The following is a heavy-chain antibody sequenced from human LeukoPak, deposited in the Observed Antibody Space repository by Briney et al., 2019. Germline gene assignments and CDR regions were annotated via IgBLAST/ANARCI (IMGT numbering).Heavy chain of an antibody. CDR1: GVTLRNYA. J-gene: IGHJ4*02. CDR2: ISGDGEST. D-gene: IGHD2-2*01. CDR3: AKDRDCSSTGCYVFAN. Sequence: GGSLRLSCTASGVTLRNYAMTWIRQAPGKGLQWVSVISGDGESTYYADSVRGRFTISRDNSKNTMYLQMNNLRAEDTAIYYCAKDRDCSSTGCYVFANWGQGTLVTVSS. V-gene: IGHV3-23*01.